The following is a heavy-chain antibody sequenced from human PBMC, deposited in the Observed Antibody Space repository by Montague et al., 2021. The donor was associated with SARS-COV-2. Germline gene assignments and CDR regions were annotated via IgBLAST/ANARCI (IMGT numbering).Heavy chain of an antibody. CDR3: ARQVTGRYSDWILYGMDV. J-gene: IGHJ6*02. D-gene: IGHD3-9*01. CDR1: GGSISSSSYY. CDR2: IYYSGST. Sequence: SETLSLTCTVSGGSISSSSYYWGWIRQPPGKGLEWIGSIYYSGSTYYNPSLKSRVTISVDTSKNQFSLKLSSVTAADTAVYYCARQVTGRYSDWILYGMDVWSQGTTVTVSS. V-gene: IGHV4-39*01.